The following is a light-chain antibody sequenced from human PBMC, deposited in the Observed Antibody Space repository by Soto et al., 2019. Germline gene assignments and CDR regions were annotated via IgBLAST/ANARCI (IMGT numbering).Light chain of an antibody. V-gene: IGLV2-14*01. CDR1: SSDVGGYNY. CDR2: DVS. CDR3: SSYTSSSTRGV. Sequence: QSVLTQPASGSGSPGQSITIYCTGTSSDVGGYNYVSWYQQHPGKAPKLMIYDVSNRPSGVSNRFSGSKSGNTASLTISGLQAEDEADYYCSSYTSSSTRGVFGGGTKLTVL. J-gene: IGLJ2*01.